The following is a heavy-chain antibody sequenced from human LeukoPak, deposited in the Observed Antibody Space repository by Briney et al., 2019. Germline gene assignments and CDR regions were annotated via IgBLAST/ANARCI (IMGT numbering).Heavy chain of an antibody. V-gene: IGHV3-48*02. CDR2: ISSSSSTI. J-gene: IGHJ4*02. Sequence: GGSLRLSCAASGFTFSSYSMNWVRQAPGKGLEWVSYISSSSSTIYYADSVKGRFTISRDNAKNSLYLQMNSLRDEDTAVYYCARVDLGVIVGANFDYWGQGTLVTVSS. D-gene: IGHD1-26*01. CDR1: GFTFSSYS. CDR3: ARVDLGVIVGANFDY.